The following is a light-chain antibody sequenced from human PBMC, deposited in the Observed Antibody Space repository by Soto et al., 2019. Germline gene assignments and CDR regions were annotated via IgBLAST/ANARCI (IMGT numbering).Light chain of an antibody. J-gene: IGKJ2*01. V-gene: IGKV3-11*01. Sequence: EIVLTQSPATLSLSPGERATLSCRASQSVSSYLAWYQQKPGQAPRLLIYDASNRATGIPARFSGSGSGTDFTPTISSLEPEDFGVYYCQQRSNWPLYTFGKGTKLEIK. CDR1: QSVSSY. CDR2: DAS. CDR3: QQRSNWPLYT.